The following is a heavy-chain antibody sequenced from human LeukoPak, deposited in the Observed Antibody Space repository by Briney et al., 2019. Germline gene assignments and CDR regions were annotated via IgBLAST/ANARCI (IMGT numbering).Heavy chain of an antibody. D-gene: IGHD6-13*01. CDR3: AKDKGIAAASPAFDI. V-gene: IGHV4-61*01. CDR2: IYYSGST. Sequence: SETLSLTCTVSGGSISSSSYYWGWIRQPPGKGLEWIGYIYYSGSTNYNPSLKSRVTISVDTSKNQFSLKLSSVTAADTAVYYCAKDKGIAAASPAFDIWGQGTMVTVSS. CDR1: GGSISSSSYY. J-gene: IGHJ3*02.